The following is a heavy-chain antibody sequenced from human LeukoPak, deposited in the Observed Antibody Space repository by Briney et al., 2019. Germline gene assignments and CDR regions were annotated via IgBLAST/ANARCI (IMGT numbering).Heavy chain of an antibody. CDR1: GYTFTSYG. CDR3: AREWVYDSSTRGVWFDP. Sequence: ASVKVSCKASGYTFTSYGISWVRQAPGQGLEWMGWISAYNGNTNYAQKLQGRVTMTTDTSTSTAYMELRSLRSDDTAVYYCAREWVYDSSTRGVWFDPWGQGILVTVSS. CDR2: ISAYNGNT. J-gene: IGHJ5*02. D-gene: IGHD6-13*01. V-gene: IGHV1-18*01.